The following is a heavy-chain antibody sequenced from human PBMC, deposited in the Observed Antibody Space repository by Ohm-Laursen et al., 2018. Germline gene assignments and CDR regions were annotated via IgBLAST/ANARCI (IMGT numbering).Heavy chain of an antibody. CDR1: GDIFSSYA. J-gene: IGHJ3*02. D-gene: IGHD2-2*01. CDR2: IIPIFGTP. Sequence: SVKVSCKASGDIFSSYAIHWVRQAPGQGLEYLGGIIPIFGTPDYAQSFQGRVTITTDDSTSTAYMELRSLRSDDTAVYYCARVHMPSAFDIWGQGTMVTVSS. V-gene: IGHV1-69*05. CDR3: ARVHMPSAFDI.